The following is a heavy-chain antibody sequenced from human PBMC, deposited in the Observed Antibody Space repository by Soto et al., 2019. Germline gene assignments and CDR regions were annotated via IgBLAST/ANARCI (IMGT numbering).Heavy chain of an antibody. CDR1: GGTFSNHA. CDR3: ARDDATYCGGDCYRSFYYGMDV. D-gene: IGHD2-21*02. V-gene: IGHV1-69*13. CDR2: IIPMFPTA. Sequence: SVKVSCKASGGTFSNHAISWVRQAPRQELEWVGGIIPMFPTADYALRFQGRVTITAVDSTHTVYMELSGLRSEDTAMYYCARDDATYCGGDCYRSFYYGMDVWGHGTTVTVSS. J-gene: IGHJ6*02.